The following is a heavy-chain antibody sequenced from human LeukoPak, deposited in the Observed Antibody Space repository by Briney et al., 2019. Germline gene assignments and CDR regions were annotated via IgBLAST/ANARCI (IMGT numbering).Heavy chain of an antibody. D-gene: IGHD2-21*01. CDR2: IYHSGKT. CDR1: GYSISSGYY. V-gene: IGHV4-38-2*01. CDR3: AGLGIALPIDG. J-gene: IGHJ4*02. Sequence: PSETLSLTCAVSGYSISSGYYWGWIRQPPVKGLEWIGSIYHSGKTHYNPSLKSRVTISVDTSKNQFSLSLNSVIAADTAVYYCAGLGIALPIDGWGQGTLVTVSS.